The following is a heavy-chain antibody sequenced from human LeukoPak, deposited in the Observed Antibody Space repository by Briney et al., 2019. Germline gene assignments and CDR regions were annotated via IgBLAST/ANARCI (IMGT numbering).Heavy chain of an antibody. CDR3: AVTPDYGDVN. J-gene: IGHJ4*02. D-gene: IGHD4-17*01. CDR1: GGTFSSYA. Sequence: GASVKVSCKASGGTFSSYAISWVRQAPGQGLEWMGGIIPIFGTANYAQKFQGRVTITADESTSTAYMELSSLRSEDTAVYYCAVTPDYGDVNGGQGTLVTVSS. CDR2: IIPIFGTA. V-gene: IGHV1-69*13.